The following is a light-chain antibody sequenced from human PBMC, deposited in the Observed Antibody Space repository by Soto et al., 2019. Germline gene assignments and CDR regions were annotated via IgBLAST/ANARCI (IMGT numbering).Light chain of an antibody. Sequence: QLVLTQPSSASASLGSSVKLTCTLSSGHSSYIIAWHQQQPAKAPRYLMKLEGSGSYNKGSGVPDRFSGSSSGADRYLTISNLQFEDEADYYCETWDSNTRVFGGGTKVTVL. CDR3: ETWDSNTRV. V-gene: IGLV4-60*02. J-gene: IGLJ3*02. CDR1: SGHSSYI. CDR2: LEGSGSY.